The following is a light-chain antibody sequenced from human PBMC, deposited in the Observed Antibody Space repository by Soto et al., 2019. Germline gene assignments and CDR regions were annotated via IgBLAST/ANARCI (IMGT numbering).Light chain of an antibody. CDR3: AAWDDSLNGPV. CDR2: STN. Sequence: QSVLTQPPSASETPGQRVTISCSGSSSNLGTHTVNWYQQVPGTAPKLLIYSTNQRPSGVTDRISGPKSGTSASLAISGLQSDDEADYYCAAWDDSLNGPVFGGGTELTVL. CDR1: SSNLGTHT. J-gene: IGLJ2*01. V-gene: IGLV1-44*01.